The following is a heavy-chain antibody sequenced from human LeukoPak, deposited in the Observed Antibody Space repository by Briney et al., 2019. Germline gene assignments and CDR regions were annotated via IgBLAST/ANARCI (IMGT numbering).Heavy chain of an antibody. V-gene: IGHV3-23*01. CDR3: AKGLKQLAS. J-gene: IGHJ5*02. D-gene: IGHD6-13*01. Sequence: GGSLRLSCAVSGLSFSGAWVTWVRQAPGKGLEWVSAISGSGGSTYYADSVKGRFTISRDNSKNTLYLQMNSLRAEDTAVYYCAKGLKQLASSGQGTLVTVSS. CDR1: GLSFSGAW. CDR2: ISGSGGST.